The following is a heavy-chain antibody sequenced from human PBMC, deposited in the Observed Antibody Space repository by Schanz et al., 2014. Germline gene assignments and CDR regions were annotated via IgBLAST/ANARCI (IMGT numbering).Heavy chain of an antibody. D-gene: IGHD3-3*01. Sequence: QVQLVQSGAEVMKPGSSVKVSCKASGGTFSSYTINWVRQAPGQGLEWMGIINPSGGTTRIAQNFQGRLTVTRDTSTSTVNMELSSLRSDDTAVYYCARSAGRDFWSGYYTRFDYCGQGTLVTVSS. CDR1: GGTFSSYT. CDR2: INPSGGTT. V-gene: IGHV1-46*01. J-gene: IGHJ4*02. CDR3: ARSAGRDFWSGYYTRFDY.